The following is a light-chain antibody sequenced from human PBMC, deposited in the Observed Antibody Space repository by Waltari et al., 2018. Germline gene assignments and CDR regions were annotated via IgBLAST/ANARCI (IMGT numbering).Light chain of an antibody. Sequence: EIVLTQSPATLSLSPGERATLSCRASQSVSSYLAWYQQKPGQAPRLLLYDASNRATGIPARFSGSGSGTDFTLTISSLEPEDFAVYYCHQRSNWPSYTFGQGTKLEIK. CDR3: HQRSNWPSYT. J-gene: IGKJ2*01. V-gene: IGKV3-11*01. CDR2: DAS. CDR1: QSVSSY.